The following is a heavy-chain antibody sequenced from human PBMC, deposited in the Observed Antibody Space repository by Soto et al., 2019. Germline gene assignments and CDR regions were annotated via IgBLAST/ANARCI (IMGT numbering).Heavy chain of an antibody. CDR1: GGSTSSYY. CDR2: IYYSGST. J-gene: IGHJ6*03. CDR3: ARQGSGYEYYYMDV. V-gene: IGHV4-59*08. D-gene: IGHD2-15*01. Sequence: SETLSLTCTVSGGSTSSYYWSWIRQPPGKGLEWIGYIYYSGSTNYNPSLKSRVTISVDTSKNQFSLKLSSVTAADTAVYYCARQGSGYEYYYMDVWGKGTTVTVSS.